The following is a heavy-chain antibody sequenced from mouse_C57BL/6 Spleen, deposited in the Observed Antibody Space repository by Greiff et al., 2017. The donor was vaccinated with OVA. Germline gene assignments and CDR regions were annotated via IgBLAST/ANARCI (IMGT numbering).Heavy chain of an antibody. Sequence: QVQLQQPGAELVKPGASVKLSCKASGYTFTSYWMQWVKQRPGQGLEWIGEIDPSDSYTNYNQKFKGKATLTVDTSSSTAYMQLSSLTSEDSAVYYCALYYGSSWYFDYWGQGTTLTVSS. J-gene: IGHJ2*01. V-gene: IGHV1-50*01. CDR1: GYTFTSYW. CDR2: IDPSDSYT. CDR3: ALYYGSSWYFDY. D-gene: IGHD1-1*01.